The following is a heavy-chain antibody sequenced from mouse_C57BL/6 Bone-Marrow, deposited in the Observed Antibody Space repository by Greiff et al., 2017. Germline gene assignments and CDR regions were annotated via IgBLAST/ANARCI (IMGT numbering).Heavy chain of an antibody. CDR2: IWSGGST. D-gene: IGHD2-3*01. CDR1: GFSLTSYG. J-gene: IGHJ3*01. Sequence: QVQLQQSGPGLVQPSQSLSITCTVSGFSLTSYGVHWVRQSPGKGLEWLGVIWSGGSTDYYAAFISRLSISKDNSKSQVFFKMNSLQADDTAIYYCAKSDGYLFAYWGQGTLVTVSA. CDR3: AKSDGYLFAY. V-gene: IGHV2-2*01.